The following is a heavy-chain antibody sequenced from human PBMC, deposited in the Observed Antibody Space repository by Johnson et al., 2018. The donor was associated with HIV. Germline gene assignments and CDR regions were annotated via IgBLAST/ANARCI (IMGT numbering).Heavy chain of an antibody. Sequence: QVQLVESGGGVVQPGRSLRLSCAASGFTFSSYGMHWVRQAPGKGLEWVAVIWYDGSNKYYADSVKGRFTISRDNSKNTLYLQMNSLRAEDTAVYYCARRSWALDALDFWGQGTVVSVPS. D-gene: IGHD1-26*01. CDR1: GFTFSSYG. CDR3: ARRSWALDALDF. V-gene: IGHV3-33*01. CDR2: IWYDGSNK. J-gene: IGHJ3*01.